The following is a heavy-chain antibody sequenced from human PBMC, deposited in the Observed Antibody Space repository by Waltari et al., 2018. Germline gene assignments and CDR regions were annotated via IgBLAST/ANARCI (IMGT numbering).Heavy chain of an antibody. V-gene: IGHV3-23*01. Sequence: EVQLLESGGGLVQPGGSLRVSCAASGFTFSDYGMPWVRRAPGKGLEWVSAIGGDGGFTYYADSVKGRFTIFRDNPKNTLFLQMNSLRAEDTAVYYCAKDGAGYYYTMDVWGQGTTVTVSS. D-gene: IGHD3-10*01. CDR2: IGGDGGFT. CDR3: AKDGAGYYYTMDV. CDR1: GFTFSDYG. J-gene: IGHJ6*02.